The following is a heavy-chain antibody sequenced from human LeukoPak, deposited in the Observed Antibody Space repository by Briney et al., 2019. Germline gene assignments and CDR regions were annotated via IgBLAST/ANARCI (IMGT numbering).Heavy chain of an antibody. CDR3: ARLLSLPGGSFYFDY. J-gene: IGHJ4*02. CDR1: GFTFSSYE. Sequence: PGGSLRLSCAASGFTFSSYEMNWVRQAPGKGLEWVSYISSSGSTIYYADSVKGRFTISRDNAKNSLYLQMNSLRAEDTAVYYCARLLSLPGGSFYFDYWGQGTLVTVSS. D-gene: IGHD2/OR15-2a*01. CDR2: ISSSGSTI. V-gene: IGHV3-48*03.